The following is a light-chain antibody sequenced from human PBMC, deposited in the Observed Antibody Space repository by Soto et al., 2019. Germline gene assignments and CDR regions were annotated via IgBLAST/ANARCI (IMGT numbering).Light chain of an antibody. J-gene: IGLJ3*02. V-gene: IGLV2-11*01. CDR3: CSYAASFWV. CDR2: AVI. CDR1: SNDVGAYNY. Sequence: QSALTQPRSVSGSPGQSVTISCAGTSNDVGAYNYVSWYQQHPGKAPKLIIYAVIKRPSGVPDRFSGSKSGNTASLTISGLQTEDEADYYCCSYAASFWVVGGGAKLTVL.